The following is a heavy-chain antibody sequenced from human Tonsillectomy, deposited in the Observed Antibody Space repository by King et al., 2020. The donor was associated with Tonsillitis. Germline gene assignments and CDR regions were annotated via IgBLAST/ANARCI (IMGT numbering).Heavy chain of an antibody. CDR3: ARDDYDYVWGSYRMNY. Sequence: HVQLVESGGGVVQPGRSLRLSCAASGFTFSSYAMHWVRQAPGKGLEWVAVISYDGSNKYYADSVKGRFTISRDNSKNTLYLQMNSLRAEDTAVYYCARDDYDYVWGSYRMNYWGQGPLVTVSS. CDR2: ISYDGSNK. V-gene: IGHV3-30*04. J-gene: IGHJ4*02. CDR1: GFTFSSYA. D-gene: IGHD3-16*02.